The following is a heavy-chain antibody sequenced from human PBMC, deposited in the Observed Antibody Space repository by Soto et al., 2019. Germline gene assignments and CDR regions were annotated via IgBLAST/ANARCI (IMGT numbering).Heavy chain of an antibody. J-gene: IGHJ6*02. CDR1: GGSISSYY. V-gene: IGHV4-59*08. Sequence: QVQLQESGPGLVKPSETLSLTCTVSGGSISSYYWSWIRQPPGKGLEWIGYIYYSGSTNYNPSLKSRVTISVDXXKXQXXLKLSSVTAADTAVYYCARHDMVRGAYYYYYGMDVWGQGTTVTVSS. CDR2: IYYSGST. D-gene: IGHD3-10*01. CDR3: ARHDMVRGAYYYYYGMDV.